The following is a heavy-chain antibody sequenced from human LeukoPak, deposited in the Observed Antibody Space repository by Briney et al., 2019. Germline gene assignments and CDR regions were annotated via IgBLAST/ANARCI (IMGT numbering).Heavy chain of an antibody. CDR2: IYYSGST. CDR1: GGSFSGYY. Sequence: TSETLSLTCAVYGGSFSGYYWSWIRQPPGKGLEWIGYIYYSGSTNYNPSLKSRVTISVDTSKNQFSLKLSSVTAADTAVYYCARAQYCSGGSCYFGSDWFDPWGQGTLVTVSS. J-gene: IGHJ5*02. V-gene: IGHV4-59*01. CDR3: ARAQYCSGGSCYFGSDWFDP. D-gene: IGHD2-15*01.